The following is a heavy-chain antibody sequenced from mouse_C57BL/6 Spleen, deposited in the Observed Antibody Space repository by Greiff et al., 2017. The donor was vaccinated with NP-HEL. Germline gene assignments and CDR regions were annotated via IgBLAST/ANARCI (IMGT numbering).Heavy chain of an antibody. V-gene: IGHV14-3*01. CDR2: IDPANGNT. CDR3: ALLITTVVATDCEY. J-gene: IGHJ2*01. D-gene: IGHD1-1*01. CDR1: GFNIKNTY. Sequence: VQLQQSVAELVRPGASVKLSCTASGFNIKNTYMHWVKQRPEQGLEWIGRIDPANGNTKYAPKFQGKATITEDTPSHTAYLQLSSLTSEDTAIYYCALLITTVVATDCEYGGQGTTLTVSS.